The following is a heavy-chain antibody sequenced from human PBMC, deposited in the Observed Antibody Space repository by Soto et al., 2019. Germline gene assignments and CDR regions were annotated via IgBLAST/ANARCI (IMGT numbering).Heavy chain of an antibody. Sequence: QVQLQESGPGLVKPSQTLSLTCTVSGDSISSAFYHWAWVRQRPGGGLEWIGNIYYTWTTSYNPSLKSRLDMSLDMSKTHFSLKLSSLTAADTAIYYCARDSDKMPRVLDSWGQGTLVTVSS. V-gene: IGHV4-31*03. CDR2: IYYTWTT. J-gene: IGHJ4*02. D-gene: IGHD2-2*01. CDR1: GDSISSAFYH. CDR3: ARDSDKMPRVLDS.